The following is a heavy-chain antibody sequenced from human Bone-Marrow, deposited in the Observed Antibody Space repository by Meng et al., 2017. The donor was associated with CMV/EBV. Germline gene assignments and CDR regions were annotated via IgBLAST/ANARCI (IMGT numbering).Heavy chain of an antibody. J-gene: IGHJ5*02. Sequence: LTFSSYAMSWVRQAPGKGLEWGSAISGSGGSTYYADSVKGRFTISRDNSKNTLYLQMNSLRAEDTAVYYCAKERRFLEWLLGWFDPWGQGTLVTVSS. CDR2: ISGSGGST. D-gene: IGHD3-3*01. CDR3: AKERRFLEWLLGWFDP. V-gene: IGHV3-23*01. CDR1: LTFSSYA.